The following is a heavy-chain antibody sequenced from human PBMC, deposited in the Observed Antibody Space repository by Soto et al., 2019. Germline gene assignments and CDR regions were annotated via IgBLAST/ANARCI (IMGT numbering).Heavy chain of an antibody. CDR1: GFTFRDYY. Sequence: GGSLRLSCAASGFTFRDYYMTWIRQTPGKGLEWVSYISSSGTGIYYPDSVKGRFTISRDNAKNSLYLQMSSLRVEDTALYYSARAYSDAFDIWGHGTMVTVSS. D-gene: IGHD2-21*01. V-gene: IGHV3-11*01. CDR3: ARAYSDAFDI. J-gene: IGHJ3*02. CDR2: ISSSGTGI.